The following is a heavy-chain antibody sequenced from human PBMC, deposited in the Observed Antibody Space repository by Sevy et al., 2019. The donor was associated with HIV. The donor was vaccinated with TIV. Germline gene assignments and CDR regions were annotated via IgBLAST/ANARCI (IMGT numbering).Heavy chain of an antibody. CDR2: IHPGDYDT. J-gene: IGHJ4*02. CDR1: GYSFANYW. Sequence: GESLKISCKASGYSFANYWIGWVRQMPGKGLEWMGFIHPGDYDTRYSLSFQGQVTMSADKSISTAYLQWNSLKASDTAMYYCATFAYGDYVGYFDFWGQGSLVTVSS. V-gene: IGHV5-51*01. D-gene: IGHD4-17*01. CDR3: ATFAYGDYVGYFDF.